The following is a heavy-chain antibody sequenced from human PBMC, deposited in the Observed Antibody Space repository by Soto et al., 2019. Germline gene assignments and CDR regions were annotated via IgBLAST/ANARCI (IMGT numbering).Heavy chain of an antibody. CDR2: IIPFFGTT. CDR3: AREREQNSGYPHPSDALDS. V-gene: IGHV1-69*06. Sequence: QVQLVQSGAEVKKPGSSAKVSCKASGGAFSSYPISWVRQAPGQGLEWMGGIIPFFGTTNYAQKIQGRVTITADNSTTTAYLELRSPRSEDTAVYYCAREREQNSGYPHPSDALDSWGQGTMVTVSS. CDR1: GGAFSSYP. D-gene: IGHD3-22*01. J-gene: IGHJ3*02.